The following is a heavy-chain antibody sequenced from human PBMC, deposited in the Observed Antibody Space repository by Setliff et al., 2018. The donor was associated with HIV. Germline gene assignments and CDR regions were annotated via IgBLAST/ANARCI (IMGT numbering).Heavy chain of an antibody. D-gene: IGHD4-17*01. J-gene: IGHJ3*02. V-gene: IGHV4-59*01. CDR3: ARGPKLTTRKECVFDT. CDR1: AFTMSSYY. CDR2: VYYSGTT. Sequence: PSETLSLTCSVSAFTMSSYYWNFFRQPPGGGLEWNGCVYYSGTTNYSPSLKSRVTISIDTSKNQFSLRLTSVTAADTAMYYCARGPKLTTRKECVFDTWGRGTMVTVSS.